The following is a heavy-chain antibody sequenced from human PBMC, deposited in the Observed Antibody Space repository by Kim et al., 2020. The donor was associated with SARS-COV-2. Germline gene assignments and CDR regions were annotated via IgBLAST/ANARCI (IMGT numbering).Heavy chain of an antibody. D-gene: IGHD5-18*01. Sequence: ASVKVSCKSSGYSFTTYYIHWVRQAPGQGLEWVGVMNPNCGNALYAQKFQGRVTMTADTSTSTAYLALSNLRSEDTAVYYCARGCVGHWLPQYHWGQGT. CDR1: GYSFTTYY. CDR3: ARGCVGHWLPQYH. V-gene: IGHV1-46*01. CDR2: MNPNCGNA. J-gene: IGHJ5*02.